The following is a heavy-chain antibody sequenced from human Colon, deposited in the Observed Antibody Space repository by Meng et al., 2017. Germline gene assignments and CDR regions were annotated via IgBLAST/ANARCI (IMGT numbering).Heavy chain of an antibody. Sequence: QVQLVQSGAEVKKPGASVKVSCKASGYTFSNYYIHWVRQAPGQGLEWGGIINPNGGATSYAQKFRGRVTMNRDSSKSTVYMELSSLRSEETAVYFCARCQLANRGWFDSWGQGTLVTVSS. J-gene: IGHJ5*01. CDR3: ARCQLANRGWFDS. D-gene: IGHD2/OR15-2a*01. CDR2: INPNGGAT. V-gene: IGHV1-46*01. CDR1: GYTFSNYY.